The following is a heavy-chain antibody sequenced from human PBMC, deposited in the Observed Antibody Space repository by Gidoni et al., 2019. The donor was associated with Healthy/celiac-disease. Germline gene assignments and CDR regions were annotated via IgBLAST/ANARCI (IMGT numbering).Heavy chain of an antibody. Sequence: QVQLLESGGGVVQPGRSLRLSCAASGFTFSSYGMHWVRQAPGKGVEWVAVRWYDGSNKNYADSVKGRFTISRDNSKNTRYLQMNSLRAEDTAVYYCAREIRCSGGSCYSGFDYWGQGTLVTVSS. CDR3: AREIRCSGGSCYSGFDY. J-gene: IGHJ4*02. V-gene: IGHV3-33*08. CDR2: RWYDGSNK. CDR1: GFTFSSYG. D-gene: IGHD2-15*01.